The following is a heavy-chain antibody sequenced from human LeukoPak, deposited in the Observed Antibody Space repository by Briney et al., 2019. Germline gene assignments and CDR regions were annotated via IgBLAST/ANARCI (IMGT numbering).Heavy chain of an antibody. CDR1: GFTFSSYW. CDR2: IKQDGSEK. J-gene: IGHJ4*02. Sequence: PGGSLRLSCAASGFTFSSYWMSWVRQAPGKGLKWVANIKQDGSEKYYVDSVKGRFTISRDNAKNSLYLQMNSLRAEDTAVYYCASITMVRGVITFDYWGQGTLVTVSS. V-gene: IGHV3-7*01. D-gene: IGHD3-10*01. CDR3: ASITMVRGVITFDY.